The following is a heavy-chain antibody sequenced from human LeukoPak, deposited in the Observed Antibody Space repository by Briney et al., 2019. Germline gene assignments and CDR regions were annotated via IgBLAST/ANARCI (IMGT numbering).Heavy chain of an antibody. CDR1: GFTFSSYA. D-gene: IGHD5-18*01. J-gene: IGHJ6*02. V-gene: IGHV3-30-3*01. CDR2: ISYDGSNK. CDR3: ARARGGYSYGYHAYYYYGMDV. Sequence: PGGSLRLSCAASGFTFSSYAMHWVRQAPGKGLEWVAVISYDGSNKYYADSVKGRFTISRDNSKNTLYLQMNSLRAEDTAVYYCARARGGYSYGYHAYYYYGMDVWGQGTTVTVSS.